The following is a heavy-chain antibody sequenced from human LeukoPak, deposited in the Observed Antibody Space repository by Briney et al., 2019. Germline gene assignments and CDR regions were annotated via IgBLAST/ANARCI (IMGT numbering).Heavy chain of an antibody. CDR1: GFTFSTYW. J-gene: IGHJ4*02. V-gene: IGHV3-7*01. CDR3: ARDKFYSSSYFDY. CDR2: INQHGSES. D-gene: IGHD6-13*01. Sequence: GGSLRLSCEGSGFTFSTYWMTWVRQAPGKGLEWVANINQHGSESHYVDSVEGRFLISRDNSKNTLYLQMNSLRAEDTAVYYCARDKFYSSSYFDYWGQGTLVTVSS.